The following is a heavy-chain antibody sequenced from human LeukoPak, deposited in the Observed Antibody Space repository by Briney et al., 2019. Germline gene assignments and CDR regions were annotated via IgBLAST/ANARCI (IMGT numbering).Heavy chain of an antibody. V-gene: IGHV3-23*01. CDR3: ARGLQEYTYGFDY. Sequence: GGSLRLSCAASGFTFSSYAITWVRQAPGKGLEWVSAISGSGGTTYYADSVKGRFTISRDNSKNTLYLQMNSLRADDTAVYYCARGLQEYTYGFDYWGQGTLVTVSS. CDR1: GFTFSSYA. J-gene: IGHJ4*02. CDR2: ISGSGGTT. D-gene: IGHD5-18*01.